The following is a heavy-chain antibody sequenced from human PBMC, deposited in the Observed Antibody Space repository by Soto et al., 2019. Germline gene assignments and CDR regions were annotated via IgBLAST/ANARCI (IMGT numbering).Heavy chain of an antibody. V-gene: IGHV2-5*02. J-gene: IGHJ4*01. D-gene: IGHD4-17*01. Sequence: QFTLKESGPTLVRPAQTLILTCDFSGFSLSTYHMGVAWIRQPPGKALVWLALIYWDDDKRYSPSLNDRLAISQDTSMNQVVLTITNMHPGDTATYFCAPAGDYDLLTFDHWGPGTLVTVSS. CDR3: APAGDYDLLTFDH. CDR1: GFSLSTYHMG. CDR2: IYWDDDK.